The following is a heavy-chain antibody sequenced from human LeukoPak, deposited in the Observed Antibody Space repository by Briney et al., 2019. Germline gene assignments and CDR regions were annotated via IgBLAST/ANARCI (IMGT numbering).Heavy chain of an antibody. CDR3: ARRTGPHFDY. V-gene: IGHV4-31*03. J-gene: IGHJ4*02. Sequence: SQTLSLTCTGSGGSISSGGYYWSWIRQHPGKGLEWIGYIYYSGSTYYNPSLKSRVTISVDTSKNQFSLKLSSVTAADTAVYYCARRTGPHFDYWGQGTLVTVSS. CDR1: GGSISSGGYY. D-gene: IGHD1-14*01. CDR2: IYYSGST.